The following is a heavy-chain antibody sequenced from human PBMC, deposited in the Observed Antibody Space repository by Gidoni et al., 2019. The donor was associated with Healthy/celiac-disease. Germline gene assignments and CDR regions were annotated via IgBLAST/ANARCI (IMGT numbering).Heavy chain of an antibody. CDR3: AKDIATAARPFNYYGMDV. CDR2: ISWNSGSI. Sequence: EVQLVESGGGLVQHGRSLRLSCAASGLTFDAYAMHWVRQAPGKGLAWVSGISWNSGSIGYADSVKGRFTISRDNAKNSLYLQMNSLRAEDTALYYCAKDIATAARPFNYYGMDVWGQGTTVTVSS. V-gene: IGHV3-9*01. J-gene: IGHJ6*02. CDR1: GLTFDAYA. D-gene: IGHD6-6*01.